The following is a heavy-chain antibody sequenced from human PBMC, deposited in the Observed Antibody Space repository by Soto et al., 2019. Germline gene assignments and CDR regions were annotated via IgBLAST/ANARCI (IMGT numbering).Heavy chain of an antibody. CDR1: GIPVSSSY. Sequence: EVQLVESGGGLVQPGGSLRLSCVASGIPVSSSYMTWVRQAPGKGLEWVSVLHSGGDTYYANSVKGRFTISRHDSTNTLFLQMNSLTAEDPAVYYCARDGPYYYASRMDVWGQGTTVTVSS. J-gene: IGHJ6*02. CDR3: ARDGPYYYASRMDV. D-gene: IGHD3-10*01. V-gene: IGHV3-53*04. CDR2: LHSGGDT.